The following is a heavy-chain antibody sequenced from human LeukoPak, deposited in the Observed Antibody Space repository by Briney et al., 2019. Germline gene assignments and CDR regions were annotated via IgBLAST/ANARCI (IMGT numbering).Heavy chain of an antibody. CDR2: ITYDGTDT. V-gene: IGHV3-30*04. J-gene: IGHJ4*02. CDR1: GFNFRTYA. CDR3: AKDRDVIMFYFDQ. D-gene: IGHD3-10*01. Sequence: GGSLRLSCAASGFNFRTYAFHWVRQAPGKGPEWVAFITYDGTDTYYADSVKGRFTISRDNSKNTLYLQMNSLRAEDTAVYYCAKDRDVIMFYFDQWGQGTLVTVSS.